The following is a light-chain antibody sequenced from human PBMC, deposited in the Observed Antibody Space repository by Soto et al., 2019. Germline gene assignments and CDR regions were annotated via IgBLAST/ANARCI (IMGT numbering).Light chain of an antibody. V-gene: IGKV1-5*03. CDR2: KAS. CDR1: QSISSW. Sequence: DIQMTQSPSTLSASVGDRVTITCRASQSISSWLAWYQQKPGKAPKLLIYKASSLESGVPSRFSGSGSGTEFTLTISRLQHDYFATYYYQQYNSYWTFGQGTKVEIK. CDR3: QQYNSYWT. J-gene: IGKJ1*01.